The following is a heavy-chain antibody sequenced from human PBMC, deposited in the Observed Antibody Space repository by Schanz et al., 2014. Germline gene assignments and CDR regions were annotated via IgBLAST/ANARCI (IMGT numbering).Heavy chain of an antibody. J-gene: IGHJ4*02. CDR1: RSTFSSYT. Sequence: QVQLVQSGAEVKKPGSSVKVSCKASRSTFSSYTINWVRQAPGQGLEWLGWMNPNSGNPGFAQKFRGRVTMTRTTSMSTAYIELHILTSEDTAVYYCARGRTFDYWGQGTLVTVSS. CDR2: MNPNSGNP. V-gene: IGHV1-8*02. CDR3: ARGRTFDY.